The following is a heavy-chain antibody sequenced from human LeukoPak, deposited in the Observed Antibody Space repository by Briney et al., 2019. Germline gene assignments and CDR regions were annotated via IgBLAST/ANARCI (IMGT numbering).Heavy chain of an antibody. V-gene: IGHV3-48*03. D-gene: IGHD3-22*01. CDR3: ASLPHIWGYYDSSGAIDY. J-gene: IGHJ4*02. CDR1: AFTFSSYE. CDR2: ISNSGSAI. Sequence: PGGSLRLSCAASAFTFSSYEMNWVRQAPGKGLEWVSYISNSGSAIYYADSVKGRFTISRDNAKNSLYLQMNSLRAEDTAVYYCASLPHIWGYYDSSGAIDYWGQGTLVTVSS.